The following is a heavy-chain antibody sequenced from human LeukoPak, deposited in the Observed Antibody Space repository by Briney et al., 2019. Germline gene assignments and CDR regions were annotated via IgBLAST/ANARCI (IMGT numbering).Heavy chain of an antibody. CDR3: ARDATTVPLYNWFDP. J-gene: IGHJ5*02. CDR2: ISSSSSYI. Sequence: GGSLRLSCAASGCTFSSYSRNWVRQAPGKGLEWVSSISSSSSYIYYADSVKGRFTISRDNAKNSLYLQMNSLRAEDTAVYYCARDATTVPLYNWFDPWGQGTLVTVSS. V-gene: IGHV3-21*01. CDR1: GCTFSSYS. D-gene: IGHD4-17*01.